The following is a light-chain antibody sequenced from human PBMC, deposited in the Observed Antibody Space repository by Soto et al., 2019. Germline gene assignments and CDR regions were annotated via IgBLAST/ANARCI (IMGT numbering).Light chain of an antibody. CDR1: QGIRND. V-gene: IGKV1-6*01. CDR3: LHDYDYPLT. Sequence: AIQMTQSPSSLSASVGDRVTITCRASQGIRNDLGWYQQKPGKAPKLLIYAASALQSGVPSRFSGSGSGTDFTLTIGSLQPEDFATYYCLHDYDYPLTFGGGTKVEIK. CDR2: AAS. J-gene: IGKJ4*01.